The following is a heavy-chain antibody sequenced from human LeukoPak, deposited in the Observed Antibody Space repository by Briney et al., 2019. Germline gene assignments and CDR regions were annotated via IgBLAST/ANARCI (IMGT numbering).Heavy chain of an antibody. CDR3: ARGSGSSDYLADY. J-gene: IGHJ4*02. CDR1: GYTFTSYF. V-gene: IGHV1-46*01. CDR2: INSSGGFT. Sequence: ASVKVSCKASGYTFTSYFMHWVRQAPGQGLEWMGIINSSGGFTSYVQKFQGRVTMARDTSTSTVYMELSSLTSEDTAVYYCARGSGSSDYLADYWGQGTLVTVSS. D-gene: IGHD5-12*01.